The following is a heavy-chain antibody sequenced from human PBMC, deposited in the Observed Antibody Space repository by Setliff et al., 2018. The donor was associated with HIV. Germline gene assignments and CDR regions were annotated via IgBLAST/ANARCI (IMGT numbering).Heavy chain of an antibody. CDR2: ISGYNGNT. D-gene: IGHD6-19*01. CDR3: ARVPYRSAWFSGGHDAFDV. V-gene: IGHV1-18*01. J-gene: IGHJ3*01. CDR1: GYTYSSYG. Sequence: ASVKVSCKASGYTYSSYGISWVRQAPGQGLEWMGWISGYNGNTKYVQKLQGRVTMTTDTSTRTVYMELRSLRHDDTAEYFCARVPYRSAWFSGGHDAFDVWGQGTMVTVSS.